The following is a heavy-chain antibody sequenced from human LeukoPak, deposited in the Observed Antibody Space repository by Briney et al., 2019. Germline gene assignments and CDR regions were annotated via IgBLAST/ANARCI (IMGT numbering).Heavy chain of an antibody. D-gene: IGHD3-9*01. V-gene: IGHV4-59*01. CDR1: GGSISSYY. Sequence: PSETLSLTCTVSGGSISSYYWSWIRQPPGKGLEWIGYIYYSGSTNYNPSLKSRVTISVDTSKNQFSLKLSSVTAADTAVYYCARESHAPRGYYDILTGYYYYYYYMDVWGKGTTVTVSS. J-gene: IGHJ6*03. CDR2: IYYSGST. CDR3: ARESHAPRGYYDILTGYYYYYYYMDV.